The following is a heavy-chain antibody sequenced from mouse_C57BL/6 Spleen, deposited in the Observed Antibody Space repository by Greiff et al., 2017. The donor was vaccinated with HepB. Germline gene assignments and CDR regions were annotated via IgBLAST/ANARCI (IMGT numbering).Heavy chain of an antibody. CDR3: ARSVEGFDY. CDR1: GYTFTNYW. D-gene: IGHD1-1*01. J-gene: IGHJ2*01. Sequence: QVQLKESGAELVRPGTSVKMSCKASGYTFTNYWIGWAKQRPGHGLEWIGDIYPGGGYTNYKEKFKGKATLTADKSSSTAYMQFSSLTSEDSAIYYCARSVEGFDYWGQGTTLTVSS. CDR2: IYPGGGYT. V-gene: IGHV1-63*01.